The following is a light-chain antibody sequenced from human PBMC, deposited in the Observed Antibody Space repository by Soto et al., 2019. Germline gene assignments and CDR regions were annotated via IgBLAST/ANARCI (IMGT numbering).Light chain of an antibody. Sequence: DIQMTQSPSTLSASVGGRVTITCRASQSISNWLAWYQQKPGKAPKLLIYDASSLESGVPSRFSGSGSGTEFTLTISSLQPDDFATYYYQQYNSYPWTFGQGTKVDIK. CDR3: QQYNSYPWT. CDR2: DAS. V-gene: IGKV1-5*01. CDR1: QSISNW. J-gene: IGKJ1*01.